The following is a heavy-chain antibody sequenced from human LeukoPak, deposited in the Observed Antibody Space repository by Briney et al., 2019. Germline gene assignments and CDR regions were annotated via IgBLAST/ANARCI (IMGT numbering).Heavy chain of an antibody. V-gene: IGHV3-23*01. CDR2: ISGSGGST. J-gene: IGHJ4*02. CDR1: GFTFSSYS. Sequence: PGGSLRLSCAASGFTFSSYSMNWVRQAPGKGLEWVSAISGSGGSTYYADPVKGRFTISRDNSKNTLYLQMNSLRAEDTAVYYCAKSASAGPAEGFDYWGQGTLVTVSS. CDR3: AKSASAGPAEGFDY. D-gene: IGHD3-10*01.